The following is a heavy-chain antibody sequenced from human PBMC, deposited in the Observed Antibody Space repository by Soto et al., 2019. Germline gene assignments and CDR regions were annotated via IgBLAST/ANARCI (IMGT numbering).Heavy chain of an antibody. V-gene: IGHV1-2*02. Sequence: ASVKVSCKASGYTFTGYYMHWVRQAPGQGLEWMGWINPNSGGTNYAQKFQGRVTMTRDTSISTAYMELSRLRSDDTAVYYCAREMVGATNYYYYGMDVWGQGTTVTVSS. CDR3: AREMVGATNYYYYGMDV. CDR2: INPNSGGT. J-gene: IGHJ6*02. CDR1: GYTFTGYY. D-gene: IGHD1-26*01.